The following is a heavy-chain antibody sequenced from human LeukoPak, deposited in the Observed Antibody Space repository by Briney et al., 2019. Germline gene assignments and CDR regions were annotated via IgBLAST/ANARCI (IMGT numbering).Heavy chain of an antibody. J-gene: IGHJ4*02. D-gene: IGHD3-10*01. CDR2: IYPGDSNT. CDR3: ARQFPGNYFDY. V-gene: IGHV5-51*01. CDR1: GYSFKNYW. Sequence: GESLKISCKGSGYSFKNYWIAWVRQMPGKGLEWMGIIYPGDSNTRYSPSFQGQVTISADKSISTAYLQWRSLKASDTAMYYCARQFPGNYFDYWGQGTLVTVSS.